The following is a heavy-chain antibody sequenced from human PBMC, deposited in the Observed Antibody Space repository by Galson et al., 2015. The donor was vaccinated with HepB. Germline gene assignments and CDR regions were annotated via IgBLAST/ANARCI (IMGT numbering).Heavy chain of an antibody. CDR1: GYTFSYFS. CDR2: INVGNGNT. V-gene: IGHV1-3*01. D-gene: IGHD3-16*01. J-gene: IGHJ4*02. CDR3: ASGGQLLPLDY. Sequence: SVKVSCKASGYTFSYFSAHWVRQAPGQSLEWMGWINVGNGNTDFSQKLQGRVTIKRDKSASTAYMALRGLRYDDTAAYYCASGGQLLPLDYWGQGTLVTVSS.